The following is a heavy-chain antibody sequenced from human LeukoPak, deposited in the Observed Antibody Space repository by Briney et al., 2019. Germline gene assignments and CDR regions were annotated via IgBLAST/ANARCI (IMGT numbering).Heavy chain of an antibody. CDR2: ISYSGNT. CDR1: GGSIISSDYH. CDR3: ARHCCSGPAKRVFDI. J-gene: IGHJ3*02. V-gene: IGHV4-39*01. Sequence: SETLSLTCTVSGGSIISSDYHWGWVRQPPGKGLEWIGTISYSGNTDYNPSRRSRVTISVDTSNNQFSLRLGSVTAADTAVYHCARHCCSGPAKRVFDIWGQGTMVTVSS. D-gene: IGHD2-15*01.